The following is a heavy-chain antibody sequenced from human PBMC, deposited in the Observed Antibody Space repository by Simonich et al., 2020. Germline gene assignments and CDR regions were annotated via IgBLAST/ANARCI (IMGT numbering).Heavy chain of an antibody. CDR1: GFTFDDYA. Sequence: EVQLVESGGGLVQPSRSLRLSCAASGFTFDDYALHWVRQAPGKGLEWVSCISWNSGSIGYADSVKGRFTISRDNAKNSLYLQMNSLRAEDTALYYCAKDVAAAGTEYFQHWGQGTLVTVSS. CDR2: ISWNSGSI. J-gene: IGHJ1*01. V-gene: IGHV3-9*01. CDR3: AKDVAAAGTEYFQH. D-gene: IGHD6-13*01.